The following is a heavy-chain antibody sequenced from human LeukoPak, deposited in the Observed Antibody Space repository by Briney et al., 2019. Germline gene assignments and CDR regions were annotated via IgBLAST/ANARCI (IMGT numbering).Heavy chain of an antibody. Sequence: SETLSLTCTVSGGSISSYYWSWIRKPPGKGQEWIGYIYYSGSTNYNPSLKSRVTISVDTSKNQFSLKLSSVTAADTAVYYCARSPLYNWNDWRAFDIWGQGTMVTVSS. V-gene: IGHV4-59*01. D-gene: IGHD1-1*01. J-gene: IGHJ3*02. CDR2: IYYSGST. CDR1: GGSISSYY. CDR3: ARSPLYNWNDWRAFDI.